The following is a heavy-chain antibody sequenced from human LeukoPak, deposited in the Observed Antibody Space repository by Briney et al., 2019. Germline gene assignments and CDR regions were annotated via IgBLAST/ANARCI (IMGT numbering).Heavy chain of an antibody. CDR2: ISSDGGRT. J-gene: IGHJ4*02. CDR1: GFTFIHYA. D-gene: IGHD6-19*01. CDR3: ARASQWLAFDY. Sequence: PGGPLRLSCSASGFTFIHYAMNWVRQAPGKGPEYVSSISSDGGRTYYADSVEGRFTISRDNSKNTLYLQMNSLRAEDTAVYFCARASQWLAFDYWGQGTLVTVSS. V-gene: IGHV3-64*04.